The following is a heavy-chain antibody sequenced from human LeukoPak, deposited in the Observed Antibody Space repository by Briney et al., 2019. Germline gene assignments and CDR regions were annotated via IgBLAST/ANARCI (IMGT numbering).Heavy chain of an antibody. D-gene: IGHD2-21*02. J-gene: IGHJ4*02. Sequence: ASVKVSCKASGGTFSSYAISWVRQAPGQGLEWMGWISAYNGNTNYAQKLQGRVTMTTDTSTSTAYMELRSLRSDDTAVYYCARARGVAYCGGDCSFDYWGQGTLVTVSS. CDR3: ARARGVAYCGGDCSFDY. CDR2: ISAYNGNT. V-gene: IGHV1-18*01. CDR1: GGTFSSYA.